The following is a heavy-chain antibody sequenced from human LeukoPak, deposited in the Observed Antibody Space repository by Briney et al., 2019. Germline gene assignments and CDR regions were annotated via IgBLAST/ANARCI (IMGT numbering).Heavy chain of an antibody. CDR2: ISGSGGST. CDR3: AKDLKYYDY. Sequence: RGSLRLSCAASGFTFSSYSMNWIRQAPGRGLDWVSAISGSGGSTYYADSVKGRFTIFRDNSKNTLYLQMNSLRAEDTAVYYCAKDLKYYDYWGQGTLVTVSS. J-gene: IGHJ4*02. V-gene: IGHV3-23*01. CDR1: GFTFSSYS. D-gene: IGHD3-10*01.